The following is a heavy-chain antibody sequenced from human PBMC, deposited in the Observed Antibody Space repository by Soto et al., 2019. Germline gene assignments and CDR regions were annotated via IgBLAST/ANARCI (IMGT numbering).Heavy chain of an antibody. CDR3: AKLRDFVVLPAGILDY. J-gene: IGHJ4*02. D-gene: IGHD2-8*01. V-gene: IGHV3-33*06. CDR1: GFTFSNYG. Sequence: QVQLVESGGGVVQPGRSLRLSCAASGFTFSNYGMHWVRQAPGKGLEWVAVILNDGSNRYHADSVKGRFTISRDDFRNTLYLQMNSLRTEDTAIYYCAKLRDFVVLPAGILDYWGPGTLVTVSS. CDR2: ILNDGSNR.